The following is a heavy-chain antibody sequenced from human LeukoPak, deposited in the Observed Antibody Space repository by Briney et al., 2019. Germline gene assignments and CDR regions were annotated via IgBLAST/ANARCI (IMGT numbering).Heavy chain of an antibody. CDR1: GGTFSSYA. CDR3: ARGRSSGQDLHYGMDV. CDR2: IIPILGIA. Sequence: SVKVSCKASGGTFSSYAISWVRQAPGQGLEWMGRIIPILGIANYAQKFQGRVTITADKSTSTAYMELSSLRSEDTAVYYCARGRSSGQDLHYGMDVWGQGTTVTVSS. J-gene: IGHJ6*02. D-gene: IGHD6-19*01. V-gene: IGHV1-69*04.